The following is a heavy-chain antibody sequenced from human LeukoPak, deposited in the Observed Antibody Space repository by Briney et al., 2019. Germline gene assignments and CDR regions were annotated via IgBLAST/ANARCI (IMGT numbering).Heavy chain of an antibody. CDR3: ARETDLYRAFDY. CDR2: IWYDGSNK. D-gene: IGHD2/OR15-2a*01. J-gene: IGHJ4*02. Sequence: PGGSLRHSCAASGFTFSSYGMHWVRQAPGKGLEWVAVIWYDGSNKYYADSVKGRFTISRDNSKNTLYLQMNSLRAEDTAVYYCARETDLYRAFDYWGQGTLVTVSS. CDR1: GFTFSSYG. V-gene: IGHV3-33*01.